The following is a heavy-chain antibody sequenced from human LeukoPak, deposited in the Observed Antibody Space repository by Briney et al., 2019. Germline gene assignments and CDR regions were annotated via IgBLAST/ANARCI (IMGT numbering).Heavy chain of an antibody. CDR1: GGSFSGYY. D-gene: IGHD2-2*01. CDR2: INHSGST. V-gene: IGHV4-34*01. CDR3: ARGGGRYCSSTSCYVGY. J-gene: IGHJ4*02. Sequence: PSETLSLTCAVYGGSFSGYYWSWIRQPPGKGLEWIGEINHSGSTNYNPSLKSRVTISVDTSKNQFSLKLSSVTAADTAVYYCARGGGRYCSSTSCYVGYWGQGTLVTVSP.